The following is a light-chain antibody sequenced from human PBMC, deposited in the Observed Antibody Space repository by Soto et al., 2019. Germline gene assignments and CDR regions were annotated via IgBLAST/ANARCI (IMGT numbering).Light chain of an antibody. CDR1: QTVSSK. Sequence: EVVLTQSPATLSSSQGERATLSCRASQTVSSKLAWYQHKPGQAPRLLIYGASSRATGIPDRFSGSGSGTDFTLTISRLEPEDFAVYYCQQYGSSPLTFGGGTKVDIK. J-gene: IGKJ4*01. CDR2: GAS. V-gene: IGKV3-20*01. CDR3: QQYGSSPLT.